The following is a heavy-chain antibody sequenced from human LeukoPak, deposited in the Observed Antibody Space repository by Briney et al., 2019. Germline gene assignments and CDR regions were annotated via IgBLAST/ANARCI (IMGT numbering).Heavy chain of an antibody. J-gene: IGHJ4*02. CDR3: ARSRGSYYFDY. V-gene: IGHV3-53*01. D-gene: IGHD1-26*01. CDR1: GFTVSSNY. Sequence: PGGSLRLSCAASGFTVSSNYMSWVRQAPGKGLEWVSVIYSSGSTYYADSVKGGFTISRDNSKNTLYLQMNSLRAEDTAVYYCARSRGSYYFDYWGQGTLVTVSS. CDR2: IYSSGST.